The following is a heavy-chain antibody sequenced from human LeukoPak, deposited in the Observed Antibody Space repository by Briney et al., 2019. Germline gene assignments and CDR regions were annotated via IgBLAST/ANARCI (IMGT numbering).Heavy chain of an antibody. CDR3: AKDRRGSSSSDNWFDP. V-gene: IGHV3-30*18. CDR1: GFTFSSYG. J-gene: IGHJ5*02. D-gene: IGHD6-6*01. Sequence: PGRSLRLSCAASGFTFSSYGMHWVRRAPGKGLEWVAVISYDGSNKYYADSVKGRFTISRDNSKNTLYLQMNSLRAEDTAVYYCAKDRRGSSSSDNWFDPWGQGTLVTVSS. CDR2: ISYDGSNK.